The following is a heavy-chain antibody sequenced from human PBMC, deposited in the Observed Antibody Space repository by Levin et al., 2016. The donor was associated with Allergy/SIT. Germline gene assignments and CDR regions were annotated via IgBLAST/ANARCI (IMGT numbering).Heavy chain of an antibody. CDR2: IDGDGSTP. D-gene: IGHD2-2*01. Sequence: GESLKISCAASGFTFSIYWVHWVRQAPGKGLVWVSGIDGDGSTPTYADSVKGRFTISRDNAKNTVFLQMNSLRAEDTAVYYCARDRRVKLVVDHFFDYWGLGTVVTVSS. CDR3: ARDRRVKLVVDHFFDY. CDR1: GFTFSIYW. V-gene: IGHV3-74*03. J-gene: IGHJ4*02.